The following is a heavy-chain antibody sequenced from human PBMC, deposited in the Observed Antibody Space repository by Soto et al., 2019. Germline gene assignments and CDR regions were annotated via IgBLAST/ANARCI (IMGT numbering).Heavy chain of an antibody. CDR3: ARFTQDLVVVVGAPYYFDY. V-gene: IGHV4-39*01. Sequence: QLQLQESGPGLVKPSETLSLTCTVSGGSISSSSYYWGWIRQPPGKGLEWIGSIYYSGSTYYNPSLKRRVTMSVDTSKNQFSLKLSSVTDADTAVYYCARFTQDLVVVVGAPYYFDYWGQGTLVTVSS. J-gene: IGHJ4*02. CDR2: IYYSGST. CDR1: GGSISSSSYY. D-gene: IGHD2-15*01.